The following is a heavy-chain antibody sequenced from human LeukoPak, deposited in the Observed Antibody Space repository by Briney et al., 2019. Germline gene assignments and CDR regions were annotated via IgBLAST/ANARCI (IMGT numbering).Heavy chain of an antibody. V-gene: IGHV3-7*01. J-gene: IGHJ4*02. CDR3: ARGTNFGYFDY. CDR1: GFTFSSYW. CDR2: IKQDGSEE. Sequence: GGSLRLSCAASGFTFSSYWMSWVRQAPGKGLEWVANIKQDGSEEYYVDSVKGRFTISRDNAKNSLYLQMNSLRAEDTAVYYCARGTNFGYFDYWGQGTLVTVSS. D-gene: IGHD1-7*01.